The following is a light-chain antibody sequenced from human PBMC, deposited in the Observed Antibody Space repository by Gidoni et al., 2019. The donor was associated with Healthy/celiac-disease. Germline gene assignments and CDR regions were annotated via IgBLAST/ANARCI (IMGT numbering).Light chain of an antibody. CDR1: QSVSSSY. CDR3: HQYGSSQYT. CDR2: GAS. J-gene: IGKJ2*01. Sequence: ETVLTQSPGTLSLSPGERATLSCRASQSVSSSYLAWYQQKPGQAPRLLIYGASSRATGIPDRFSGSGSGTDFTLTISRLEPEDFAVYYCHQYGSSQYTFGQGTKLEIK. V-gene: IGKV3-20*01.